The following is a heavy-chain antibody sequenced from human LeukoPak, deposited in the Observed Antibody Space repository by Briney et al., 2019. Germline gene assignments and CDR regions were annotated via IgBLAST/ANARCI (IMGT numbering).Heavy chain of an antibody. Sequence: ASVKVSCKASGGTFSSYAISWVRQAPGQGLEWVGGIIPIFGTANYAQKFQGRVTITTDESTSTAYMELSSLRSEDTAVYYCARDRTADDAFDIWGQGTMVTVSS. CDR2: IIPIFGTA. V-gene: IGHV1-69*05. CDR1: GGTFSSYA. J-gene: IGHJ3*02. CDR3: ARDRTADDAFDI.